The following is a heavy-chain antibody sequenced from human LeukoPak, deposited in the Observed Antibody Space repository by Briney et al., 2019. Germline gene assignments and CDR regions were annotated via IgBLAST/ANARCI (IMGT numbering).Heavy chain of an antibody. D-gene: IGHD6-19*01. V-gene: IGHV3-7*01. Sequence: QAGGSLRLSCGASGFIFSSYWMSWVRQAPGKGLEWVANINQDGSGKYYVDSVKGRFTISRDNAKNSLYLQMNSLRAEDTALYYGGRDLFSQRDTADNWFDPWGQGTRVTVSS. J-gene: IGHJ5*02. CDR3: GRDLFSQRDTADNWFDP. CDR1: GFIFSSYW. CDR2: INQDGSGK.